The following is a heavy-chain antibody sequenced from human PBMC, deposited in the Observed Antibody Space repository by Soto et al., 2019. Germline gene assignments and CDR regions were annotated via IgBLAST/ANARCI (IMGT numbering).Heavy chain of an antibody. D-gene: IGHD2-15*01. CDR2: ISGSGGST. CDR1: GFTFSSYA. Sequence: GGSLRLSCAASGFTFSSYAMSWVRQAPGKGLEWVSAISGSGGSTYYADSVKGRFTISRDNSKNTLYLQMNSLRAEDTAVYYCAKIIVVVVAARIDYWGQGTLVTVSS. V-gene: IGHV3-23*01. CDR3: AKIIVVVVAARIDY. J-gene: IGHJ4*02.